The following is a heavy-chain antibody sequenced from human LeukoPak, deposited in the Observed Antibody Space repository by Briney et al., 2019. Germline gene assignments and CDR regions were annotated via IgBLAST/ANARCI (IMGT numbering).Heavy chain of an antibody. CDR1: GYSISSGYY. D-gene: IGHD6-13*01. Sequence: SETLSLTCAVSGYSISSGYYWGWIRQPPGKGLEWIGSIYHSGSTYYNPSLKSRVTISVDTSKNQFSLKLSSVTAADTAVYYCARHRIPTRIAAAGSNWFDPWGQGTLVTVSP. CDR3: ARHRIPTRIAAAGSNWFDP. CDR2: IYHSGST. J-gene: IGHJ5*02. V-gene: IGHV4-38-2*01.